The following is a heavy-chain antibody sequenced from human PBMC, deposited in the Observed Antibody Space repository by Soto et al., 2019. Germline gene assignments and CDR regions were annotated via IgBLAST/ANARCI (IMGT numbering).Heavy chain of an antibody. CDR1: GYTFTSYD. Sequence: ASVKVSCKASGYTFTSYDINWVRQATGQGLEWMGWMNPNSGNTGYAQKFQGRVTMTRNTSISTAYMELSSLRSEDTAVYYCARRKTRITIFGVVMDWYFDLWGRGTLVTVS. CDR3: ARRKTRITIFGVVMDWYFDL. CDR2: MNPNSGNT. V-gene: IGHV1-8*01. D-gene: IGHD3-3*01. J-gene: IGHJ2*01.